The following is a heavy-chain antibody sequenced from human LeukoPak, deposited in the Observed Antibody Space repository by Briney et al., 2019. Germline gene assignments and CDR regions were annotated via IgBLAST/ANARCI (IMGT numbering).Heavy chain of an antibody. CDR2: VNPSHAYQ. V-gene: IGHV3-21*06. CDR1: GFSFRAYT. Sequence: GGSLRLSCAASGFSFRAYTMNWVRQAPGKGLEWVSSVNPSHAYQFYADSVKGRFTISRDNVKISLFLQMDSLRAEDTAVYYCARDRDYYDTNSFSPDAFDMWGQGTMVTVSS. CDR3: ARDRDYYDTNSFSPDAFDM. D-gene: IGHD3-22*01. J-gene: IGHJ3*02.